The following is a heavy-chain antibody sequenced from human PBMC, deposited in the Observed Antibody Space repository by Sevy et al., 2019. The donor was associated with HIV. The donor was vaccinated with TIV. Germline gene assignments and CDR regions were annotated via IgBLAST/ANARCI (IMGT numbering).Heavy chain of an antibody. CDR3: AKDCWEGVWGSCRYTALGY. J-gene: IGHJ4*02. CDR1: GFTFSSYG. V-gene: IGHV3-30*18. CDR2: ISYDGSNK. D-gene: IGHD3-16*02. Sequence: GGSLRLSCAASGFTFSSYGMHWVRQAPGKGLEWVAVISYDGSNKYYADSVKGRFTISRDNSKNTLYLQMNSLRAEDTAVYYCAKDCWEGVWGSCRYTALGYWGQGTLVTVSS.